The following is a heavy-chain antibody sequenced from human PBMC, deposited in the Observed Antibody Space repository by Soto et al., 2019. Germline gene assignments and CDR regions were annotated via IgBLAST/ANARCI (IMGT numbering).Heavy chain of an antibody. J-gene: IGHJ6*03. CDR2: ISGSGGST. D-gene: IGHD3-16*01. CDR3: AKVDQGTTLNLSYDYVWGSAYYMDV. CDR1: GFTFSSYA. Sequence: GGSLRLSCAASGFTFSSYAMSWVRQAPGKGLEWVSAISGSGGSTYYADSVKGRFTISRDNSKNTLYLQMNSLRAEDTAVYYCAKVDQGTTLNLSYDYVWGSAYYMDVWGKGTTVTVSS. V-gene: IGHV3-23*01.